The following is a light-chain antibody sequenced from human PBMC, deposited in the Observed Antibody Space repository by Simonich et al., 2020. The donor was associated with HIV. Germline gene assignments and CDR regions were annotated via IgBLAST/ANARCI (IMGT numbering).Light chain of an antibody. Sequence: DIVMTQSPDSLAVSVGERATINCKSSQRVLTSSNNKRLVAWDQQNPGQAPTLLMYWASIRASGVPDRFSGCGSGTAFTLTISSLQAEDVAVYYCQQYYSTPTFGQGTKVEIK. V-gene: IGKV4-1*01. CDR2: WAS. J-gene: IGKJ1*01. CDR3: QQYYSTPT. CDR1: QRVLTSSNNKRL.